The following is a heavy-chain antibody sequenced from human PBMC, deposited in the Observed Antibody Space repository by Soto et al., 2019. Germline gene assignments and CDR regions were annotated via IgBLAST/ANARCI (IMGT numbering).Heavy chain of an antibody. CDR1: GGSISSGGYY. V-gene: IGHV4-31*03. CDR2: IYYSGST. Sequence: SETLSLTCTVSGGSISSGGYYWSWIRQHPGKGLEWIGYIYYSGSTYYNPSLKSRVTISVDTSKNQFSLKLSSVTAADTAVYYCARGDDYGDTGLDYWGQGTLVTVSS. J-gene: IGHJ4*02. D-gene: IGHD4-17*01. CDR3: ARGDDYGDTGLDY.